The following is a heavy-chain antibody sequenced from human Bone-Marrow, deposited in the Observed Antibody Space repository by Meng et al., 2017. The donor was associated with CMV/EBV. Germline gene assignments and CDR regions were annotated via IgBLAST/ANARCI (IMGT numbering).Heavy chain of an antibody. V-gene: IGHV3-21*01. J-gene: IGHJ5*02. CDR1: GFTFSSYS. Sequence: GESLKISCAASGFTFSSYSMNWVRQAPGKGLEWVSSISSSSSYIYYADSVKGRFTISRDNAKNSLYLQMNSLRAEDTAVYYCARDDIVVVPAAEDWFDPWGQGILVTVSS. CDR2: ISSSSSYI. D-gene: IGHD2-2*01. CDR3: ARDDIVVVPAAEDWFDP.